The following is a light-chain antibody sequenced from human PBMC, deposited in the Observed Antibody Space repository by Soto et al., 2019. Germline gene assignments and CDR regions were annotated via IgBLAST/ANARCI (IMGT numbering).Light chain of an antibody. CDR3: QQYGSSPLT. J-gene: IGKJ4*01. V-gene: IGKV1-39*01. CDR1: QTISTY. Sequence: DIQMTQSPSSLSASVGDRVTITCRASQTISTYLNWYQQKPGKAPRLLIYDASSLLSGVPSRFSGSGSGTDFTLTIASLQPEDFAVYYCQQYGSSPLTFGRGTKVEIK. CDR2: DAS.